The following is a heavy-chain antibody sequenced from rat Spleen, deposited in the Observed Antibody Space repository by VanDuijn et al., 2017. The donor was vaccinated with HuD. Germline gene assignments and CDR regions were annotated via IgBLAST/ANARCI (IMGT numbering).Heavy chain of an antibody. CDR1: GFSFSDYY. Sequence: EVQLVESGGGLVQPGRSLKLSCAASGFSFSDYYMAWVRQAPTKGLEWVASSSNDVGNTYYRDSVKGRFTISRDNAKITLFLQMDSLRSEDTATYYCARHAGYYSGDYIMDAWGQGASVTVSS. D-gene: IGHD1-1*01. CDR2: SSNDVGNT. CDR3: ARHAGYYSGDYIMDA. V-gene: IGHV5-25*01. J-gene: IGHJ4*01.